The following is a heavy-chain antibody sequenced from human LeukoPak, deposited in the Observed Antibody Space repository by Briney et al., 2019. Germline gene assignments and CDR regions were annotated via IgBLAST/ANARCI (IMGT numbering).Heavy chain of an antibody. V-gene: IGHV1-8*01. CDR2: MNPNSGNT. D-gene: IGHD2-15*01. CDR3: AGTVAASSDDWFDP. J-gene: IGHJ5*02. CDR1: GYTFTSYD. Sequence: ASVKVSCTASGYTFTSYDINWVRQAPGQGLEWMGWMNPNSGNTGYAQKFQGRVTMTRNTSISTAYMELSSLRSEDTAVYYCAGTVAASSDDWFDPWGQGTLVTVSS.